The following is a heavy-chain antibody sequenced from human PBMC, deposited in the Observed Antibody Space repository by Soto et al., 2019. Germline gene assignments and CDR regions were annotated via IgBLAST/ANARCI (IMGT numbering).Heavy chain of an antibody. CDR2: ISAYNGNT. V-gene: IGHV1-18*01. Sequence: ASVKVSCKASGYTFTSYGISWVRQAPGQGLEWMGWISAYNGNTNYAQKLQGRVTMTTDTSTSTAYMELRSLRSDDTAVYYCARVRVDKASYCSGRRDAFDIWGQGTMVPGSS. CDR1: GYTFTSYG. J-gene: IGHJ3*02. D-gene: IGHD3-10*01. CDR3: ARVRVDKASYCSGRRDAFDI.